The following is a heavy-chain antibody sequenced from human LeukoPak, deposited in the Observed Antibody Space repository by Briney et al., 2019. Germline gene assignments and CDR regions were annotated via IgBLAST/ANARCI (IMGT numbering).Heavy chain of an antibody. J-gene: IGHJ4*02. CDR1: GFTFSSYW. CDR2: INTDGSRA. V-gene: IGHV3-74*01. CDR3: ARDQDDYGGNSPLGY. Sequence: SGGSLRLSCAASGFTFSSYWMHWVRQAPGKGLVWVSRINTDGSRATYADSVKGRFTISRDNAKNTLYLQMNSLRAEDTAVYYCARDQDDYGGNSPLGYWGQGTLVTVSS. D-gene: IGHD4-23*01.